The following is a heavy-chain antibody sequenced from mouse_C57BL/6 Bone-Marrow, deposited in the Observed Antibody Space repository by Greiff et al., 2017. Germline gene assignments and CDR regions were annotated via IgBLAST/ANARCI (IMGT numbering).Heavy chain of an antibody. D-gene: IGHD2-1*01. J-gene: IGHJ2*01. CDR1: GYTFTGYS. CDR2: INPYNGGT. Sequence: EVQLQQSGPGLVKPGASVKISCKASGYTFTGYSMNWVHQSHGKSLEWIGVINPYNGGTSYNQKFKGKATLTVDKSSSTAYMELNSLTSEDAAVYCGARGGYYGNFDYWGQGTALTVS. CDR3: ARGGYYGNFDY. V-gene: IGHV1-19*01.